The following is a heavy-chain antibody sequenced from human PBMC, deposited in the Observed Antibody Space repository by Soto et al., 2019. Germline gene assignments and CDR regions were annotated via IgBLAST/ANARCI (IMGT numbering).Heavy chain of an antibody. CDR3: AKDGDFWSY. V-gene: IGHV3-23*01. J-gene: IGHJ4*02. CDR1: GFTFSSYA. D-gene: IGHD3-3*01. Sequence: EVQLLESGGGLVQPGGSLRLSCAASGFTFSSYAMTWVRQAPGKGLEWVSSYSGGGGNTYYADSVRGRFTISRDDSKNTPFLQMNTLRVEDTATYYCAKDGDFWSYWGQGTLVTVSS. CDR2: YSGGGGNT.